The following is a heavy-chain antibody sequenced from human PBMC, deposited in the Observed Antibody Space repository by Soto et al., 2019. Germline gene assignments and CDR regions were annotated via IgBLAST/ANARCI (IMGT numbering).Heavy chain of an antibody. V-gene: IGHV1-69*13. CDR2: IIPIFGTA. CDR3: ARDPYYYYGMDV. CDR1: GGTFSSYA. J-gene: IGHJ6*02. Sequence: SVKVSCKASGGTFSSYAISWVRQAPGQGLEWIGGIIPIFGTANYAQKFQGRVTITADESTSTAYMELSSLRSEDTAVYYCARDPYYYYGMDVWGQGTTVTVSS.